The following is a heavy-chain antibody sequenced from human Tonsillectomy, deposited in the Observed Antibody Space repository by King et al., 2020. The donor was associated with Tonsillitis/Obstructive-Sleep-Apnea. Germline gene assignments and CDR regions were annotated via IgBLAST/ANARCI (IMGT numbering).Heavy chain of an antibody. CDR1: GFTFSTYA. CDR2: ISGSGGYT. J-gene: IGHJ4*02. CDR3: AKGGLGSGSSFDY. Sequence: VQLVESGGGLVQPGGSLRVSCAASGFTFSTYAMGWVRQAPGKGLEWVSAISGSGGYTYYADSVKGRFTISRDNPKNTVFLQMDSLRAEDTAVYYCAKGGLGSGSSFDYWGQGTLVTVSS. D-gene: IGHD3-10*01. V-gene: IGHV3-23*04.